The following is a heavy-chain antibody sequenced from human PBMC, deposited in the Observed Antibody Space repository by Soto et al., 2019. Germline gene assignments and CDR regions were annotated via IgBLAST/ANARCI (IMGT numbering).Heavy chain of an antibody. Sequence: SETLSLTCTVFGGSISNYYWSWIRQPPGKGLEWIGYIYDNGSPSYNPSLKSRVTISIDTSKNQFSLELSSVTAADTAVYYCASANYASGSAYWGQGTLVTVSS. CDR3: ASANYASGSAY. J-gene: IGHJ4*02. CDR1: GGSISNYY. D-gene: IGHD3-10*01. CDR2: IYDNGSP. V-gene: IGHV4-59*01.